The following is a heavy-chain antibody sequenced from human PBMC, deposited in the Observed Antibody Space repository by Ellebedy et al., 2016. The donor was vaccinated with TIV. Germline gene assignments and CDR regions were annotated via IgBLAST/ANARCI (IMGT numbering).Heavy chain of an antibody. D-gene: IGHD2-2*01. Sequence: SETLSLTCTVSGGSISSYYWSWIRQPPGKGLEWIGYIYYSGSTNYNPSLKSRVTISVDTSKTQFSLKLSSVTAADTAVYYCASSQGSSWDYYYGMDVWGQGTTVTVSS. CDR3: ASSQGSSWDYYYGMDV. CDR2: IYYSGST. J-gene: IGHJ6*02. CDR1: GGSISSYY. V-gene: IGHV4-59*08.